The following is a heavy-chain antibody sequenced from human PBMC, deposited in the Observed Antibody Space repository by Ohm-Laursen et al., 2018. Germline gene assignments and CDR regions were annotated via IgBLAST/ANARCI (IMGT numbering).Heavy chain of an antibody. CDR1: GFTFSTYA. CDR3: AKDFLGSSWSFDY. CDR2: ISGSGTNT. Sequence: SLRLSCAASGFTFSTYAMSWVRQAPGKGLEWVSGISGSGTNTFYADSVKGRFTTSRDNSKNTLYLQMNSLRAEDTAVYYCAKDFLGSSWSFDYWGQGTLVTVSS. J-gene: IGHJ4*02. V-gene: IGHV3-23*01. D-gene: IGHD6-13*01.